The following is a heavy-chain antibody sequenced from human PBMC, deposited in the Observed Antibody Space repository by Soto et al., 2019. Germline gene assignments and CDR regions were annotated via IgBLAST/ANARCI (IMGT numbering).Heavy chain of an antibody. V-gene: IGHV3-23*01. D-gene: IGHD3-10*01. CDR1: GFTFSSYA. CDR2: ISGSGGST. J-gene: IGHJ3*02. CDR3: CPAHLVRGVLGAFDI. Sequence: GGSLRLSCAASGFTFSSYAMSWVRQAPGKGLEWVSAISGSGGSTYYADSVKGRFTISRDNSKNTLYLQMNSLRAEDTAVYYCCPAHLVRGVLGAFDIWGQGTMVTVSS.